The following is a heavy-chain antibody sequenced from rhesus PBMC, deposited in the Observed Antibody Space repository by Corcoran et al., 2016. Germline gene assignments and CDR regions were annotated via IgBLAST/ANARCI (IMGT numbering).Heavy chain of an antibody. CDR3: ATRGERYYFDY. CDR1: GYTFTDYY. J-gene: IGHJ4*01. V-gene: IGHV1-111*02. Sequence: EVQLVQSGAEGKKPGASVKISCKASGYTFTDYYLHRVRQAPGKGLGWMGRIDLEDAEAIHAQKFQDRVTITADTSTDTAYMELSSLRSEDTAVYYCATRGERYYFDYWGQGVLVTVSS. D-gene: IGHD6-37*01. CDR2: IDLEDAEA.